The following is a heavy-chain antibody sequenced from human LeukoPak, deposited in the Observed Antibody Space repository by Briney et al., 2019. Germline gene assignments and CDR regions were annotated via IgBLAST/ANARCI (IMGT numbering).Heavy chain of an antibody. D-gene: IGHD4-17*01. Sequence: GGSLRLSCAASGFTFSAYSMNWVRQAPGKGLEGVSYISRSSSPIYYADSVKGRFTISRDNAKNSLYLQMNSLRAEDTAVYYCARDPVPRDYGDSYWYFDLWGRGTLVTVSS. CDR3: ARDPVPRDYGDSYWYFDL. CDR1: GFTFSAYS. CDR2: ISRSSSPI. J-gene: IGHJ2*01. V-gene: IGHV3-48*04.